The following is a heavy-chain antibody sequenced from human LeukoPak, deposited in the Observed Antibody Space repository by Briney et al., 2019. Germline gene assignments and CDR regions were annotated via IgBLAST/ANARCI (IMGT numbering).Heavy chain of an antibody. D-gene: IGHD3-10*01. CDR2: IYYSGST. CDR1: GGSISSSSYY. V-gene: IGHV4-39*07. CDR3: AREDSDYFDY. J-gene: IGHJ4*02. Sequence: SETLSLTCTVSGGSISSSSYYWGWIRQPPGKGLEWIGSIYYSGSTYYNPSLKSRVTISVDTSKNQFSLKLSTVTAADTAVYYCAREDSDYFDYWGQGTLVTVSS.